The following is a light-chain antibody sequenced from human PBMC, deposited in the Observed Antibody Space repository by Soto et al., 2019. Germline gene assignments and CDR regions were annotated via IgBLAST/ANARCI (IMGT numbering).Light chain of an antibody. CDR2: SVS. V-gene: IGKV3-15*01. Sequence: EIVMTQSPATLSLSPGERATLSCRASQSVGSNLAWYQQKPGQAPRLLIYSVSTRATGVPATFSGSGSGTEFTLTISSLQSEDFAFYFCQQYSHWPLAFGPGTKVDIK. J-gene: IGKJ3*01. CDR1: QSVGSN. CDR3: QQYSHWPLA.